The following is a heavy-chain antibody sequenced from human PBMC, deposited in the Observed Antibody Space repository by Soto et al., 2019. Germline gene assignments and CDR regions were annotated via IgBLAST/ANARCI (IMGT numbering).Heavy chain of an antibody. J-gene: IGHJ5*02. CDR3: AIVGGA. Sequence: QVQLVESGGGVVQPGRSLRLSCAASGFTFSSYGMHWVRQAPGKGLEWVAVISYDGSNKYYADSVKGRFTISRDNSKNTLNLQMNSLRAEDTAVYYCAIVGGAWGQGTLVTVSS. D-gene: IGHD1-26*01. CDR2: ISYDGSNK. CDR1: GFTFSSYG. V-gene: IGHV3-30*03.